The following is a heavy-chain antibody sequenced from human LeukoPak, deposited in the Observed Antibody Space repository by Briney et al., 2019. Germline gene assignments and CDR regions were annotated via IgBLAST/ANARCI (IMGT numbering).Heavy chain of an antibody. CDR2: INPSGGST. Sequence: ASVKVSCKASGYTFTSHYIHWVRQAPGQGREWMGTINPSGGSTSYAQKFQGRVTMTRDTSTSTVYVELSSLRSEDTAVYYCARDVGSGWYTLDYWGQGTLVTVSS. J-gene: IGHJ4*02. CDR1: GYTFTSHY. CDR3: ARDVGSGWYTLDY. D-gene: IGHD6-19*01. V-gene: IGHV1-46*01.